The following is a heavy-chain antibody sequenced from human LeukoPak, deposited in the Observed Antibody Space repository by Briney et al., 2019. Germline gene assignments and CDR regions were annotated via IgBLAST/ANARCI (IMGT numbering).Heavy chain of an antibody. Sequence: PSETLSLTCAVSGGSISSGGYSWSWVRQPPGKGLEWIGYIYHSGSTYYNPSLKSRVTISVDRSKNQFSLKLSSVTAADTAVYYCARAGGSSWYTWFDPWGQGTLVTVSS. CDR3: ARAGGSSWYTWFDP. D-gene: IGHD6-13*01. CDR1: GGSISSGGYS. V-gene: IGHV4-30-2*01. CDR2: IYHSGST. J-gene: IGHJ5*02.